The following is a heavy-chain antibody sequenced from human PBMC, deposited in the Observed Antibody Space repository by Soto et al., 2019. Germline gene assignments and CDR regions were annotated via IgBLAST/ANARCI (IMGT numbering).Heavy chain of an antibody. J-gene: IGHJ5*01. CDR3: VRGCYDRRGYLPPFDS. Sequence: PSETLSLTCSVSGDIIMRDYWNWIRQPPWKRLEWIGYISYTGSTNYNPSLRSRVTMSLDTSKNQFSLNLISVTAADTAVYFCVRGCYDRRGYLPPFDSWGQGIVVT. CDR2: ISYTGST. V-gene: IGHV4-59*01. CDR1: GDIIMRDY. D-gene: IGHD3-22*01.